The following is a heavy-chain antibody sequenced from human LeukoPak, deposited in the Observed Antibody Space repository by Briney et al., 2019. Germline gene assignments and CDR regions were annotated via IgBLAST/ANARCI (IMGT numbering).Heavy chain of an antibody. Sequence: PGGSLRLSCAASGFTFSSYAMSWVRQAPGKGLEWVSAISGSGDSTHYGDSVKGRFTISRDNSKNTLYLQMNSLRAEDTAVYYCARDWTSYSSGWYGTYYYGMDVWGQGTTVTVSS. CDR1: GFTFSSYA. CDR3: ARDWTSYSSGWYGTYYYGMDV. J-gene: IGHJ6*02. V-gene: IGHV3-23*01. CDR2: ISGSGDST. D-gene: IGHD6-19*01.